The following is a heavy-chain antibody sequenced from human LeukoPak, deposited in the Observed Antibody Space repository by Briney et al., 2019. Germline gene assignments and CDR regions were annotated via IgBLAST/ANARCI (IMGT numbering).Heavy chain of an antibody. Sequence: ASVKVSCKASGYTFTGYYMHWVRQMPGKGLEWMGIIYPGDSDTRYSPSFQGQVTISADKSISTAYLQWSSLKASDTAMYYCARLSGYCSGGSCSVEPYGMDVWGQGTTVTVSS. J-gene: IGHJ6*02. CDR2: IYPGDSDT. D-gene: IGHD2-15*01. V-gene: IGHV5-51*01. CDR3: ARLSGYCSGGSCSVEPYGMDV. CDR1: GYTFTGYY.